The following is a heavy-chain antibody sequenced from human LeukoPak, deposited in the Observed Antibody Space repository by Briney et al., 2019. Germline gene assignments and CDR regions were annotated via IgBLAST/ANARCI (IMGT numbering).Heavy chain of an antibody. D-gene: IGHD3-22*01. CDR3: ARAVPYYYDSSGYCDY. J-gene: IGHJ4*02. Sequence: ASVKVSCKASGYTFTGYYMHWVRQAPGQGLEWMGWINPNSGGTNYAQKFQGRVTMTRDTSISTAYMELSRLRSDDTAVYYCARAVPYYYDSSGYCDYWGQGTLVTVSS. CDR1: GYTFTGYY. CDR2: INPNSGGT. V-gene: IGHV1-2*02.